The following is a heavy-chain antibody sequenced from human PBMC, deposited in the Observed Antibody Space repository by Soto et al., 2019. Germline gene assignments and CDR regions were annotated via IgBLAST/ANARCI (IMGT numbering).Heavy chain of an antibody. J-gene: IGHJ1*01. CDR1: GFTFSSYG. D-gene: IGHD3-22*01. CDR3: ARGDSDSSGYFLSWYFQH. Sequence: GGSLRLSCAASGFTFSSYGMHWVRQAPGKGLEWVAVIWYDGSNKYYADSVKGRFTISRDNSKNTLYLQMNSLRAEDTAVYYCARGDSDSSGYFLSWYFQHWGQGTLVTVSS. V-gene: IGHV3-33*01. CDR2: IWYDGSNK.